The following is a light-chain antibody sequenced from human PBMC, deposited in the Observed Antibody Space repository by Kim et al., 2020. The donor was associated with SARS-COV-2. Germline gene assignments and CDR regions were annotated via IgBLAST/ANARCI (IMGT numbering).Light chain of an antibody. V-gene: IGLV2-14*03. CDR3: TSYTSSSTWV. Sequence: QSALTQPASVSGSPGQSITISCTGSRSDVGGYNYVSWHQQHPGKAPKLMIYDVTKRPSGVSNRFSGSKSGNTASLTISGLQAEDEADYYCTSYTSSSTWVFGGGTQLTVL. J-gene: IGLJ3*02. CDR2: DVT. CDR1: RSDVGGYNY.